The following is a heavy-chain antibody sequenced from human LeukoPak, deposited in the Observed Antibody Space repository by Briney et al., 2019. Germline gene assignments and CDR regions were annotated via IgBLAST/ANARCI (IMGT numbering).Heavy chain of an antibody. CDR2: IKQDGSEK. CDR3: ARGGYYGSGSYYNPIDY. V-gene: IGHV3-7*01. D-gene: IGHD3-10*01. CDR1: GFTFSTYW. J-gene: IGHJ4*02. Sequence: GGSLRLSCAASGFTFSTYWMSWVRQAPGKGLEWVANIKQDGSEKYYVDSVKGRFTTSRDNAKKSLYLQMNSLRAEDTAVYYCARGGYYGSGSYYNPIDYWGQGTLVTVSS.